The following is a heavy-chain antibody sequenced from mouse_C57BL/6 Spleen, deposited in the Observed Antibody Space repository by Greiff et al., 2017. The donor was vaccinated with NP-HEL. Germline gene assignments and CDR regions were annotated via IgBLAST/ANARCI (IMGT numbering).Heavy chain of an antibody. Sequence: EVKLMESGAELVRPGASVKLSCTASGFNIKDDYMHWVKQRPEQGLEWIGWIDPENGDTEYASKFQGKATITADTSSNTAYLQLSSLTSEDTAVYYCTGAAQATGLAYWGQGTLVTVSA. V-gene: IGHV14-4*01. D-gene: IGHD3-2*02. CDR1: GFNIKDDY. CDR3: TGAAQATGLAY. J-gene: IGHJ3*01. CDR2: IDPENGDT.